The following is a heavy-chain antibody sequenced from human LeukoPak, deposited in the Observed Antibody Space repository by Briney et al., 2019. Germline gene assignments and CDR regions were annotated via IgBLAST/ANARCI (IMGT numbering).Heavy chain of an antibody. CDR1: GGSISSYY. CDR3: ERTDGLLLNAFDI. J-gene: IGHJ3*02. Sequence: PSETLSLTCTVSGGSISSYYWSWIRQPPGKGLEWIGYIYYSGSTNYNPSLKSRVTISVDTSKNQFSLKLSSVTAADTAVYYCERTDGLLLNAFDIWGQGTMVTVSS. V-gene: IGHV4-59*01. D-gene: IGHD3-22*01. CDR2: IYYSGST.